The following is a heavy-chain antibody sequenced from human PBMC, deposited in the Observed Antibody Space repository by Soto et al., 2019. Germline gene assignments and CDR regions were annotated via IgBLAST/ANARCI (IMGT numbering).Heavy chain of an antibody. D-gene: IGHD6-13*01. J-gene: IGHJ4*02. Sequence: PGGSLRLSCAASGFTFSSYEMNWVRQAPGKGLEWVSYISSSGSSMFYADSVKGRFTISRDNAKNSLYPQMNSLRADDTAVYYCARGSNRVDFWGQGTLVTVSS. CDR2: ISSSGSSM. CDR1: GFTFSSYE. CDR3: ARGSNRVDF. V-gene: IGHV3-48*03.